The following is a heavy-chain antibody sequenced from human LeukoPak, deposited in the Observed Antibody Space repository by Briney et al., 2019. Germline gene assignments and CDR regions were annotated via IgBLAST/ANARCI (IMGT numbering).Heavy chain of an antibody. V-gene: IGHV4-34*01. D-gene: IGHD6-6*01. CDR3: ARWQYTISSGWFDP. CDR2: INHSGST. J-gene: IGHJ5*02. Sequence: SETLSLTCAVYGGSFSGYYWSWIRQPPGKGLEWIGEINHSGSTNYNPSLESRVTISVHTSKIQFSLKLSSVTAADTAVYYCARWQYTISSGWFDPWGQGTLVTVSS. CDR1: GGSFSGYY.